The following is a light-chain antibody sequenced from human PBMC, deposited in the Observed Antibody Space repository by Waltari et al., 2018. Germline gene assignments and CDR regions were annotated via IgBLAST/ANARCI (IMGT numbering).Light chain of an antibody. Sequence: SSELTQDPAVSVALGQTVRITCRGDSLRNYYASWYQQKPGQAPILLFYGKNHRPSGIPDRFSGSRSGNTASLTVTGAQAEDEADYDCYSRDTNVNDVLFGGGTKLTVL. CDR2: GKN. CDR3: YSRDTNVNDVL. CDR1: SLRNYY. J-gene: IGLJ3*02. V-gene: IGLV3-19*01.